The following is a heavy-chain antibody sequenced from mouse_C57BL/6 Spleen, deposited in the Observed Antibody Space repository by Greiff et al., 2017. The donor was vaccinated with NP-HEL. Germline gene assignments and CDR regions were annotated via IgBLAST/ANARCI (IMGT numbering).Heavy chain of an antibody. CDR2: IHPNSGST. J-gene: IGHJ2*01. V-gene: IGHV1-64*01. CDR1: GYTFTSYW. Sequence: QVQLQQPGAELVKPGASVKLSCKASGYTFTSYWMHWVKQRPGQGLEWIGMIHPNSGSTNYNEKFKSKATLTVDKSSSTAYMQLISLTSEDSAVYYCARGATVVATGFDYWGQGTTLTVSS. D-gene: IGHD1-1*01. CDR3: ARGATVVATGFDY.